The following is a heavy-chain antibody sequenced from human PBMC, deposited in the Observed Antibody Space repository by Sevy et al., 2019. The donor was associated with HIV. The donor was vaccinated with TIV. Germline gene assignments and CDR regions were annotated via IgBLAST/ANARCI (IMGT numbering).Heavy chain of an antibody. V-gene: IGHV3-30*03. CDR3: ASASGSYHDFWSGHDAFDI. J-gene: IGHJ3*02. Sequence: GGCLRLSCAASGFNFSSYGMHWVRQAPGKGLEWLAVISYDGSSKYYAESVKGRFTISRDNSKNMLYLQISSLRAEDTAVYYCASASGSYHDFWSGHDAFDIWGQGTMVTVSS. CDR1: GFNFSSYG. CDR2: ISYDGSSK. D-gene: IGHD3-3*01.